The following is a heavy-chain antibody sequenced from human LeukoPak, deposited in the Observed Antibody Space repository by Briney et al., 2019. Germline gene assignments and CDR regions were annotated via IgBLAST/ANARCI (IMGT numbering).Heavy chain of an antibody. CDR1: GGSISSSSYY. Sequence: PSETLSLTRTVFGGSISSSSYYWGWIRQPPGKGLEWIGSIYYSGSTYYNPSLKSRVTISVDTSKNQFSLKLSSVTAADTAVYYCARDQSAFDIWGQGTMVTVSS. CDR3: ARDQSAFDI. V-gene: IGHV4-39*07. J-gene: IGHJ3*02. CDR2: IYYSGST.